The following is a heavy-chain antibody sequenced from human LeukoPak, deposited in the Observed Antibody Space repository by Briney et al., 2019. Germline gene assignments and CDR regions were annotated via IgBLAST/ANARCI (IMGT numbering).Heavy chain of an antibody. CDR3: ARLASIAADY. CDR1: GFTFSSYS. Sequence: GGSLRLSCAASGFTFSSYSMNWVRQAPGRGLEWVSYISASSGAIYYADSVKGRFTISRDNAKNSLYLQMNSLRAEDTAVYYCARLASIAADYWGQGTLVTVSS. J-gene: IGHJ4*02. CDR2: ISASSGAI. D-gene: IGHD6-13*01. V-gene: IGHV3-48*01.